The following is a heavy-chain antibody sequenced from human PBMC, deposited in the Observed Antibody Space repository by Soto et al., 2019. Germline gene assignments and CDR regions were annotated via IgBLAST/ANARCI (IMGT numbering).Heavy chain of an antibody. V-gene: IGHV1-69*09. CDR2: INPILDST. J-gene: IGHJ4*02. Sequence: QEQVVQSGPAMKEPGSSVKVSCRASGIMSSGYGFSWVRQAPGQGLEWVGRINPILDSTHYAQNLQGRVSITVDKSTDTAYLEVTSLRLEDTAIYFCATMKRARLDSRGRGTVVTVSS. CDR3: ATMKRARLDS. D-gene: IGHD6-25*01. CDR1: GIMSSGYG.